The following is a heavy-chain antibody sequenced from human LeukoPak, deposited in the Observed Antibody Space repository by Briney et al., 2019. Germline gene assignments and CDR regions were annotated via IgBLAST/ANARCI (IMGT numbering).Heavy chain of an antibody. J-gene: IGHJ4*02. CDR1: GFTFSSYA. D-gene: IGHD3-10*01. CDR2: ISGSGGST. V-gene: IGHV3-23*01. Sequence: GGSLRLSCAASGFTFSSYAMSWVRQAPGKGLEWVSAISGSGGSTYYADSVKGRFTISRDNSKNTLYLQMNSLRAEDTAVYYCAKPPGLITMVRGVITYYFDYWGQGTLVTVSS. CDR3: AKPPGLITMVRGVITYYFDY.